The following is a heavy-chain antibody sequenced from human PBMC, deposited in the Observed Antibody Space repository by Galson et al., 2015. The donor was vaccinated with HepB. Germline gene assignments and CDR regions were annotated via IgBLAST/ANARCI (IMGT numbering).Heavy chain of an antibody. J-gene: IGHJ4*02. D-gene: IGHD3-10*01. CDR1: GFTFSSYG. V-gene: IGHV3-30*02. Sequence: SLRLSCAASGFTFSSYGMHWVRQAPGKGLEWAAFIRYDGSNKYYGDSVKGRFTTSRDNSKNTLYLQMNSLRAEDTAVYYCAKDRGEMYYYGSGSFDYWGQGTLVTVSS. CDR2: IRYDGSNK. CDR3: AKDRGEMYYYGSGSFDY.